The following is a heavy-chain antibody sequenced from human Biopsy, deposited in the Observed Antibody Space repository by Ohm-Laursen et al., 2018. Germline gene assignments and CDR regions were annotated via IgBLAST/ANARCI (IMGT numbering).Heavy chain of an antibody. V-gene: IGHV3-72*01. Sequence: SLRLSCIASVFIYSDHHMDWVRQAPGKALEWVGRFGHQANSYTTEYAASVKGRCTISRDEPESSMYLQMSGLKTEDTAVYYCARMFARPGPCSGGTCYPGDDYWGQGTLVTVSS. D-gene: IGHD2-15*01. CDR2: FGHQANSYTT. J-gene: IGHJ4*02. CDR3: ARMFARPGPCSGGTCYPGDDY. CDR1: VFIYSDHH.